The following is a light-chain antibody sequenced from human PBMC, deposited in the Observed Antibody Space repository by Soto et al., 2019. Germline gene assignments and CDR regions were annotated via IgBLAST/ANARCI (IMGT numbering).Light chain of an antibody. Sequence: DIVMAQFPETLAVSVGERATVKCRSSQSLLHSSDNRNYLTWYQQKPGQPPKLLIYWASTRHSGVPDRFSGSGSGTDFTLTINSLQAEDVAVYYCQQYYSTPWTFGQGTKVDIK. CDR2: WAS. CDR3: QQYYSTPWT. V-gene: IGKV4-1*01. CDR1: QSLLHSSDNRNY. J-gene: IGKJ1*01.